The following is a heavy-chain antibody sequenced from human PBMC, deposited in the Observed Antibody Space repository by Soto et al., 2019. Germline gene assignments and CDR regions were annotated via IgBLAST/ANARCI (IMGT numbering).Heavy chain of an antibody. D-gene: IGHD1-26*01. CDR3: AKDIAVGVGAFY. CDR2: ITWDAGSA. V-gene: IGHV3-43D*04. Sequence: EVQLVVSGGLVVRPGGSLRLSCAGSGFTFDDHTMHWVRQAPGKGLEWVSLITWDAGSAFYADSVRGRFTISRDNAKNSLYLQMNSLRAEDTALYYCAKDIAVGVGAFYWGQGTLVTVSS. J-gene: IGHJ4*02. CDR1: GFTFDDHT.